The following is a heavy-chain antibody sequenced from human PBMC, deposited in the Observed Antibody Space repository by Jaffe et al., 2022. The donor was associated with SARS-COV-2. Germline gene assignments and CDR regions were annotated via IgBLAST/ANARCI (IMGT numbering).Heavy chain of an antibody. CDR2: ITPSGGST. Sequence: QVQLVQSGAEVKKPGASVKVSCKASGYTFINNYMHWVRQAPGQGLEWMGVITPSGGSTTYAQKFQGRVTMTSDTSASTVYVELSGLGSDDTAVYFCAREEREGPPLRGNYYDFDYWGQGTLVTVSS. D-gene: IGHD1-26*01. CDR3: AREEREGPPLRGNYYDFDY. CDR1: GYTFINNY. J-gene: IGHJ4*02. V-gene: IGHV1-46*01.